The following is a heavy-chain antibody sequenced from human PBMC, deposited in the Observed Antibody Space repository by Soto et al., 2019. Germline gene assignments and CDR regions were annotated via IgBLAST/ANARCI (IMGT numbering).Heavy chain of an antibody. V-gene: IGHV1-24*01. Sequence: ASVKVSCKVSGYTLTELSMHWARQAPGKGLEWMGGFDPEDGETIYAQKLQGRVTMTTDTSTSTAYMELRSLRSDDTAVYYCARDFWSGSPGAFDIWGQGTMVTVSS. CDR3: ARDFWSGSPGAFDI. CDR2: FDPEDGET. J-gene: IGHJ3*02. D-gene: IGHD3-3*01. CDR1: GYTLTELS.